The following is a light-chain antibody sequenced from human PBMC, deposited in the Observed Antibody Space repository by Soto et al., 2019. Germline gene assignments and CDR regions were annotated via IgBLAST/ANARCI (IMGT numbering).Light chain of an antibody. CDR1: QSISTW. V-gene: IGKV1-5*03. CDR2: KAS. CDR3: QHYNTYPLT. J-gene: IGKJ4*01. Sequence: DIQMTQSPSTLSASVGDRVTITCRDSQSISTWLAWYQQKPGKAPKLLIYKASSLEGGVPSRFGGSGSGTLFNITISSLHPDDFATYYCQHYNTYPLTFGGGTTVDIK.